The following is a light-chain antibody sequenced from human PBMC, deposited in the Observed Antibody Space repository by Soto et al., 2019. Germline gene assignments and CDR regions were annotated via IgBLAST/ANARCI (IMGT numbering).Light chain of an antibody. Sequence: QSVLTQPPSVSGAPGERVTISCTGSSSDIGAGYRVRWYQQVPRTAPKLLIYDNTNRPSGVSVRFAGSKSGTSASLAISGLQAEDEADYYCSSYAGSSNVFGTGTKVTVL. CDR3: SSYAGSSNV. CDR2: DNT. CDR1: SSDIGAGYR. V-gene: IGLV1-40*01. J-gene: IGLJ1*01.